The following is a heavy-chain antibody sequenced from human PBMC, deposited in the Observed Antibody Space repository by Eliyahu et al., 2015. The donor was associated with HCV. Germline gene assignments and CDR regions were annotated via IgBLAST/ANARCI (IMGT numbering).Heavy chain of an antibody. Sequence: EGQLVESGGGLVQPGGSLRLSCXASEFTFSSXXMHWVRQGPGKGXVWVSRINSDGSSTSYADSVKGRFTISRDNAKNTLYLQMNSLRAEDTAVYYCARSNYDFWSGYSGYYFDYWGQGTLVTVSS. D-gene: IGHD3-3*01. CDR1: EFTFSSXX. CDR3: ARSNYDFWSGYSGYYFDY. V-gene: IGHV3-74*01. J-gene: IGHJ4*02. CDR2: INSDGSST.